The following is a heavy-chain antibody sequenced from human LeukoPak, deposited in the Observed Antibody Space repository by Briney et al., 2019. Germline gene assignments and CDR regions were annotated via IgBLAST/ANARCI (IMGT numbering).Heavy chain of an antibody. CDR1: GFTFSSYA. Sequence: GSLRLSCAASGFTFSSYAMHWVRQAPGKGLEWVAVISYDGNNKFYADSVKGRFTFSRDNSKNTLYLQMDSLRAEDTAVYYCARPPDNYYYYYMDVWGKGTTVTVSS. V-gene: IGHV3-30*04. CDR2: ISYDGNNK. J-gene: IGHJ6*03. CDR3: ARPPDNYYYYYMDV.